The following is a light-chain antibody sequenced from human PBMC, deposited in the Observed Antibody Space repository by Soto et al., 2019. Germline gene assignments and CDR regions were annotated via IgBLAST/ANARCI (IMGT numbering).Light chain of an antibody. CDR3: ASYRSANTLVV. Sequence: QSLLTQPPSVSGSPGQSITISCTGTSRDIGNYNYVSWYQHHPGKAPKRMIYEVTSRPSGVSDRFSGSKSGMTASLTISGLQPEDEADYFCASYRSANTLVVFGTGTQVTVL. J-gene: IGLJ1*01. CDR2: EVT. V-gene: IGLV2-14*01. CDR1: SRDIGNYNY.